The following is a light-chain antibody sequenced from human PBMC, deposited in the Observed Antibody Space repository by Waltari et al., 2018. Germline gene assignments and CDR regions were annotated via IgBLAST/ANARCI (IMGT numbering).Light chain of an antibody. J-gene: IGLJ3*02. CDR2: ENS. Sequence: QSVLTQPPSVSAAPGQKVSISCSASSTLADHSVSWYQQLPRAAPKLLIYENSKRPSGIPDRFSGSKSGTSATLDISELQTGDEADYYCATWDRWLSIGVFGGGTKLTVL. CDR1: STLADHS. V-gene: IGLV1-51*01. CDR3: ATWDRWLSIGV.